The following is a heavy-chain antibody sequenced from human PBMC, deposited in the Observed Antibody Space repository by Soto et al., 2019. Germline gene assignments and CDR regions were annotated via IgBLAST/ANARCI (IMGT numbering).Heavy chain of an antibody. V-gene: IGHV3-7*05. J-gene: IGHJ6*02. CDR1: GFTFSSYW. CDR3: ARRKGSSSLWSDYYYYGMDV. D-gene: IGHD6-6*01. Sequence: EVQLVESGGGLVQPGGSLRLSCAASGFTFSSYWMSWVRQAPGKGLEWVANIKQDGSEKYYVDSVKGRFTICRDNAKNSLYLQMNSLRAEDTAVYYCARRKGSSSLWSDYYYYGMDVWGQGTTVTVSS. CDR2: IKQDGSEK.